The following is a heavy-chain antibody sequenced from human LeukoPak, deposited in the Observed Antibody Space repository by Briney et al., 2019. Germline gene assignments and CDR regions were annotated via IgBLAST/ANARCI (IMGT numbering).Heavy chain of an antibody. CDR3: ARKKMVRGVIIFDY. V-gene: IGHV4-39*01. D-gene: IGHD3-10*01. CDR1: GDSISTSNSY. J-gene: IGHJ4*02. Sequence: NPSETLSLTCTVSGDSISTSNSYWGWIRQPPWKGLEWIGSIYYSGNTYYNASLKSRVTISVDTSKNQFSLKLSSVTAADTAVYYCARKKMVRGVIIFDYWGQGTLVTVSS. CDR2: IYYSGNT.